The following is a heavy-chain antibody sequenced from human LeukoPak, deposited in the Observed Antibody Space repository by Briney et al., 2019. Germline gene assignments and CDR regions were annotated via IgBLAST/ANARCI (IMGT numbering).Heavy chain of an antibody. CDR3: ARVGGYYDSSGYYSY. V-gene: IGHV4-34*01. D-gene: IGHD3-22*01. CDR2: INHSGST. CDR1: GGSFSGYY. Sequence: SETLSLTCAVYGGSFSGYYWSWIRQPPGKGLEWIGEINHSGSTNYNPSLKSRVTISVDTSKNQFSLKLSSVTAADTAVYYCARVGGYYDSSGYYSYWGQGTLVTVSS. J-gene: IGHJ4*02.